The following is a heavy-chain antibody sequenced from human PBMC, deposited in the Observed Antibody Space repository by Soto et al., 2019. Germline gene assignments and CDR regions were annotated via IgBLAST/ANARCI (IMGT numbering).Heavy chain of an antibody. V-gene: IGHV1-18*01. CDR2: ISAYNGNT. J-gene: IGHJ3*02. CDR3: ARVRTWAGTDAFDI. D-gene: IGHD3-10*01. CDR1: GYTFTSYG. Sequence: ASVKVSCKASGYTFTSYGISWVRQAPGQGLEWMGWISAYNGNTNYAQKLQGRVTMTTDTSTSTAYMELRSLRSDDTAVYYCARVRTWAGTDAFDIWGQGTMVTVSS.